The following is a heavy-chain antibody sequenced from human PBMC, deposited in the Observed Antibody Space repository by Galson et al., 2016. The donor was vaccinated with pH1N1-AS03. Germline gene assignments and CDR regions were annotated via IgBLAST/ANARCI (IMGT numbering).Heavy chain of an antibody. J-gene: IGHJ4*02. V-gene: IGHV3-21*01. CDR1: GFTFIHYS. CDR2: MSSSGNYI. CDR3: ARDVGGPDDY. D-gene: IGHD4-23*01. Sequence: SLRLFCAASGFTFIHYSVNWVRQAPGKGLEWVSSMSSSGNYIFYADSLKGRFTISRVNSESTLYLQMNSLGDDDTAVYYCARDVGGPDDYWGQGTLVTVSS.